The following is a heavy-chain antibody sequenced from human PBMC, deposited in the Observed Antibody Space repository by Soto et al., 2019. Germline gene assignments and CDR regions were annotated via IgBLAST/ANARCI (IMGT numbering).Heavy chain of an antibody. Sequence: GESLKISCKGSGYTFSKYWIGWVRQTPGKGLEWMGMIYPGDSDARYSPSFEGQVTLTSDTSISTVYMELSRLTSDDTAVYFCARDLIGAANWLDPWGQGTLVTVSS. CDR3: ARDLIGAANWLDP. D-gene: IGHD3-3*01. CDR2: IYPGDSDA. V-gene: IGHV5-51*01. CDR1: GYTFSKYW. J-gene: IGHJ5*02.